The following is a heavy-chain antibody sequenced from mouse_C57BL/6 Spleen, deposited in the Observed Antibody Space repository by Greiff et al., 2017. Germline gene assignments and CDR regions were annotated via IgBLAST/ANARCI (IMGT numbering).Heavy chain of an antibody. CDR3: ARAVTLYAMDY. Sequence: QVQLQQPGAELVRPGSSVKLSCKASGYTFTSYWMDWVKQRPGQGLECIGNIYPSDSETHYNQKFKDKATLTVDKSSSTAYMQLSSLTSEDSAVYYCARAVTLYAMDYWGQGTSVTVSS. J-gene: IGHJ4*01. CDR2: IYPSDSET. D-gene: IGHD3-3*01. V-gene: IGHV1-61*01. CDR1: GYTFTSYW.